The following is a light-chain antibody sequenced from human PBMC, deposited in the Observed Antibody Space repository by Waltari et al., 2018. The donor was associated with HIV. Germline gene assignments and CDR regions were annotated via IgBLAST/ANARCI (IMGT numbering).Light chain of an antibody. Sequence: SVLTQPPSVSGAPGQRVTISCTGSSSNIGARFDVHWYQQLPGTAPKLLIYGNNNLPSGVPDRFAGSKAGTSASLAITGLQAEYEADYYCQSYDSSLSGSVFGGGTKLTVL. V-gene: IGLV1-40*01. J-gene: IGLJ2*01. CDR1: SSNIGARFD. CDR3: QSYDSSLSGSV. CDR2: GNN.